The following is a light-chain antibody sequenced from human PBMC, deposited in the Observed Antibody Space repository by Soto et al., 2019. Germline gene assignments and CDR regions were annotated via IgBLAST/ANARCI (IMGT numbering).Light chain of an antibody. CDR3: QQYCMSPWT. V-gene: IGKV3-20*01. Sequence: DIVLTQSPGTLSLSPGERATLSCRASQSISSGYLAWYQQRPGQAPRLLIYGASSRATGIPDRFSGSGSGTDFTLTISRLEPEDFAVYFCQQYCMSPWTFGQGTKVEI. J-gene: IGKJ1*01. CDR1: QSISSGY. CDR2: GAS.